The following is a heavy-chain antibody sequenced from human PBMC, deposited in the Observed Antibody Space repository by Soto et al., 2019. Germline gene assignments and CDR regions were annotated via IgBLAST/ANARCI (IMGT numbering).Heavy chain of an antibody. CDR3: ARGGDGSPNGGQY. CDR2: IYYSGST. V-gene: IGHV4-30-4*01. Sequence: SETLSLTCTVSGGSISSGDYYWSWIRQPPGKGLEWIGYIYYSGSTYYNPSLKSRVTISVDTSKNQFSLKLSSVTAADMAVYYCARGGDGSPNGGQYWGQGTLVTVSS. CDR1: GGSISSGDYY. D-gene: IGHD1-26*01. J-gene: IGHJ4*02.